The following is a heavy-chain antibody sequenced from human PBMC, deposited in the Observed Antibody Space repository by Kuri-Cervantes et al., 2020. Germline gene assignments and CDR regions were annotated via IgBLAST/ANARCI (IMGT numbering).Heavy chain of an antibody. D-gene: IGHD6-13*01. J-gene: IGHJ6*03. Sequence: GESLKSSCVASGFSFGTYGMHWVRQAPGKGLGWVAFIRYDGSNKYYADSVKGRFTISRDNSKNTLYLQMNSLRAEDTAVYYCAKVSGKLVHHYYYMDVWGKGTTVTVSS. CDR1: GFSFGTYG. CDR3: AKVSGKLVHHYYYMDV. CDR2: IRYDGSNK. V-gene: IGHV3-30*02.